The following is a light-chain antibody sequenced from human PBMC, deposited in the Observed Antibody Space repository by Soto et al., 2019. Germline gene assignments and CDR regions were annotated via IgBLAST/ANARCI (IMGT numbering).Light chain of an antibody. Sequence: QAVLTQPPSVSGAPGQRVTISCTGSSSKIGAGYDVHWYQQLPGTAPKLLIYGNSNRPSGVPDRFSGSKSGTSASLAITGLQAEDEADYYCQSYDSRLSGYWVFGGGTKLTVL. CDR1: SSKIGAGYD. CDR2: GNS. J-gene: IGLJ3*02. CDR3: QSYDSRLSGYWV. V-gene: IGLV1-40*01.